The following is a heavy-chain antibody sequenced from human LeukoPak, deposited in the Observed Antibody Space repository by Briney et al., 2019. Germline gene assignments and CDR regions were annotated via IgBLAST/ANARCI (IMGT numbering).Heavy chain of an antibody. Sequence: ASVKVSCKASGYTFTSYDINWVRQATGQGLEWMGWMNPNSGNTGYAQKFQGRVTITGNTSISTAYMELSSLRSEDTAVYYCASHFRYDAFDIWGQGTMVTVSP. D-gene: IGHD3-3*02. CDR3: ASHFRYDAFDI. J-gene: IGHJ3*02. CDR1: GYTFTSYD. CDR2: MNPNSGNT. V-gene: IGHV1-8*03.